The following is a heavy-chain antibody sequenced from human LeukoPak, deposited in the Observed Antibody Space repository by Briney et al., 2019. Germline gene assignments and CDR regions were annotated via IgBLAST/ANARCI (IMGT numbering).Heavy chain of an antibody. Sequence: GGSLRLSCAASGFTFSSQWMSWVRQAPGKGLEWVANIKQDGSNKYYADSVKGRFTISRDNSKNTLYLQMNSLRAEDTAVYYCAKESNWDPFDYWGQGTLVTVSS. CDR2: IKQDGSNK. J-gene: IGHJ4*02. D-gene: IGHD7-27*01. CDR1: GFTFSSQW. V-gene: IGHV3-7*01. CDR3: AKESNWDPFDY.